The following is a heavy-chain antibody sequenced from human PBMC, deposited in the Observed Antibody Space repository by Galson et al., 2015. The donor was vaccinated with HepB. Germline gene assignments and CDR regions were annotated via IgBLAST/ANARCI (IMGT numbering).Heavy chain of an antibody. J-gene: IGHJ2*01. Sequence: SLRLSCAASGFTFDDYAMHWVRQAPGKGLEWVSGISWNSGSIGYADSVKGRFTISRDIAKNSLYLQMNSLRAEDTAVYYCARDHSGWQGDRYFDLWGRGTLVTVSS. V-gene: IGHV3-9*01. CDR3: ARDHSGWQGDRYFDL. D-gene: IGHD6-19*01. CDR1: GFTFDDYA. CDR2: ISWNSGSI.